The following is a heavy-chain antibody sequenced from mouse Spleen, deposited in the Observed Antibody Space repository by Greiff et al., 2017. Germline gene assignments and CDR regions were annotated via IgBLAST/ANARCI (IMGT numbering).Heavy chain of an antibody. CDR3: ARDRRAYWYFDV. D-gene: IGHD3-3*01. Sequence: DVKLVESEGGLVQPGSSMKLSCTASGFTFSDYYMAWVRQVPEKGLEWVANINYDGSSTYYLDSLKSRFIISRDNAKNILYLQMSSLKSEDTATYYCARDRRAYWYFDVWGAGTTVTVSS. CDR1: GFTFSDYY. V-gene: IGHV5-16*01. J-gene: IGHJ1*01. CDR2: INYDGSST.